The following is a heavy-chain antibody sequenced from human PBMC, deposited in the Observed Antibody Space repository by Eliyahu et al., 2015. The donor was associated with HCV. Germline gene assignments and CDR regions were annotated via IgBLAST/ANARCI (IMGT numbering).Heavy chain of an antibody. D-gene: IGHD2-2*01. Sequence: EVQLVESGGGLVQPGGSLKLSXAXSGVTFXGSAVHWVRQASGKGLEWVGHIRSKANSYATAYAASVKGRFTIARDDSKNTAYLQMNSLKTEDTAVYYCTTLQYCGSASCSSYWGQGTLVTVSS. CDR1: GVTFXGSA. CDR2: IRSKANSYAT. CDR3: TTLQYCGSASCSSY. V-gene: IGHV3-73*02. J-gene: IGHJ4*02.